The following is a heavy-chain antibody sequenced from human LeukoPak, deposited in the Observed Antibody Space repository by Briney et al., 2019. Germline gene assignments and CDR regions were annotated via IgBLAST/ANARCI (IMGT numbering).Heavy chain of an antibody. CDR1: GESFSGYY. CDR2: INHSGST. CDR3: ARGSATLDY. Sequence: SETLSLTCAVYGESFSGYYWSWIRQPPGRGLEWIGEINHSGSTNYNPSLKSRVTISVDTSKNQFSLKLSSVTAADTAVYYCARGSATLDYWGQGTLVTVSS. D-gene: IGHD6-13*01. V-gene: IGHV4-34*01. J-gene: IGHJ4*02.